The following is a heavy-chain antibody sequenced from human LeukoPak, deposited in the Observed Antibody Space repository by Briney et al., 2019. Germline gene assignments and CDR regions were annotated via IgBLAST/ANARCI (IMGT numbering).Heavy chain of an antibody. CDR1: GFTFKNYE. V-gene: IGHV3-48*03. CDR3: ARDSRFDY. J-gene: IGHJ4*02. CDR2: ISSTGSSI. Sequence: PGGSLRLSCAASGFTFKNYEMNWVRQAPGKGLEWVSDISSTGSSIYYADSVKGRFTISRDNAKNLLYPQMTSLRVEDTAVYYCARDSRFDYWGQGTLVTVSS.